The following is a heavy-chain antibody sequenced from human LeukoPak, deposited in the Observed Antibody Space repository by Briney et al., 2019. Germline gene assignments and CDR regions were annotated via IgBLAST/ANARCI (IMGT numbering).Heavy chain of an antibody. D-gene: IGHD3-22*01. CDR2: IRYDGTNK. CDR3: AKDMVDRYYYDSSGYPRGSFDY. J-gene: IGHJ4*02. CDR1: GFTFSSYG. Sequence: PGGSLRLSCAASGFTFSSYGMHWVRQAPGKGLEWVAFIRYDGTNKYYADSVKGRFTISRDNAKNSLYLQMNSLRAEDTALYYCAKDMVDRYYYDSSGYPRGSFDYWGQGALVTVSS. V-gene: IGHV3-30*02.